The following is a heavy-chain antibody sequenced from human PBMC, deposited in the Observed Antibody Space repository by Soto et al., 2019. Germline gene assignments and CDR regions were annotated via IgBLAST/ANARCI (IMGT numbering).Heavy chain of an antibody. J-gene: IGHJ4*02. CDR3: EQTPVNMVRSRTGSRKRVLGYIEN. Sequence: QITLKESAPTLVKPTQTLSLTCTFSGFSLNTTGVAVAWIRQSPGAALERLALIFWDDDQRYNSALQMRLTITKNTSKNQVVLTMTNMGPADKGTHYCEQTPVNMVRSRTGSRKRVLGYIENWGQGAQVTVSS. D-gene: IGHD3-10*01. V-gene: IGHV2-5*02. CDR1: GFSLNTTGVA. CDR2: IFWDDDQ.